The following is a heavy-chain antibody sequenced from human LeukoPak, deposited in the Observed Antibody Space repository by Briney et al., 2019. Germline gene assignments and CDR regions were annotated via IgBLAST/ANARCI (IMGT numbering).Heavy chain of an antibody. V-gene: IGHV4-61*02. Sequence: SQTLSLTCTESSGSISGDDYYWIWIRQPAGRGLEWIGRIYITGNTMYNPSLESRVKISIDTSKNQVSLTVKSVTAADTAVYYCARGGTLFTFFDSWGQGTLVTVSS. J-gene: IGHJ4*02. D-gene: IGHD3-16*01. CDR2: IYITGNT. CDR3: ARGGTLFTFFDS. CDR1: SGSISGDDYY.